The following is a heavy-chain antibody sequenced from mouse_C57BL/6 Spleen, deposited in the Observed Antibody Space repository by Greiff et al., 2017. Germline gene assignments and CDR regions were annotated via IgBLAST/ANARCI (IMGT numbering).Heavy chain of an antibody. CDR3: ARSFPAQTPFAY. J-gene: IGHJ3*01. CDR2: ISYDGSN. CDR1: GYSITSGYY. V-gene: IGHV3-6*01. Sequence: DVKLQESGPGLVKPSQSLSLTCSVTGYSITSGYYWNWIRQFPGNKLEWMGYISYDGSNNYNPSLKNRISITRDTSKNQFFLKLNSVTTEDTATYYCARSFPAQTPFAYWGQGTLVTVSA.